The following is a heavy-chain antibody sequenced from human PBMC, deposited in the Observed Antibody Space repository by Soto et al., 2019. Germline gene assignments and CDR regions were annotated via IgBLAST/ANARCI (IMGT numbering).Heavy chain of an antibody. V-gene: IGHV3-15*07. CDR1: GFTFSNAW. CDR3: TTVVRTTVTTWYYYGMDV. Sequence: PGGSLRLSCAASGFTFSNAWMNWVRQAPGKGLEWVGRIKSKTDGGTTDYAAPVKGRFTISRDDSKNTLYLQMNSLKTEDTAVYYCTTVVRTTVTTWYYYGMDVWGQGTTVTVSS. J-gene: IGHJ6*02. CDR2: IKSKTDGGTT. D-gene: IGHD4-17*01.